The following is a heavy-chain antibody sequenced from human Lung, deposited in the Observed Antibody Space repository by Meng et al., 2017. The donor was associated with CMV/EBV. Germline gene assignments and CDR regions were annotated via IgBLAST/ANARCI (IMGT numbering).Heavy chain of an antibody. Sequence: ASVKVSXKASGYTFTNYFMHWVRQGPGQGLEWMGVINTGSGSTNYAQKFQGRVSMTRDTSTSTVYMEVSSLRPEDTAVYFCARDSSGSYYGAFDIWGRGTMVTVSS. V-gene: IGHV1-46*01. CDR2: INTGSGST. CDR3: ARDSSGSYYGAFDI. J-gene: IGHJ3*02. D-gene: IGHD1-26*01. CDR1: GYTFTNYF.